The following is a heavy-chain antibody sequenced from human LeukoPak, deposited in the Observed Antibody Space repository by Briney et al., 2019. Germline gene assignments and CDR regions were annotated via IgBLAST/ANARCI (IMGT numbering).Heavy chain of an antibody. J-gene: IGHJ4*02. CDR2: IYPRDGST. V-gene: IGHV1-46*01. Sequence: ASVKVSCKVSGYTLTELSMHWVRQAPGQGLEWMGMIYPRDGSTSYAQKFQGRVTVTRDTSTSTVHMELSGLRSEDTAVYYCARDQEGFDYWGQGALVTVSS. CDR1: GYTLTELS. CDR3: ARDQEGFDY.